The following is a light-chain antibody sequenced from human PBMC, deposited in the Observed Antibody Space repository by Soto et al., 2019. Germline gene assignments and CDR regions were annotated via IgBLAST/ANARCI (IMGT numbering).Light chain of an antibody. CDR3: SSYTSSSTLYVV. J-gene: IGLJ2*01. CDR1: SSDVGGYNY. CDR2: EVS. V-gene: IGLV2-14*01. Sequence: QSVLTQPASVSGSPGQSITISCTGTSSDVGGYNYVSWYQQNPGKAPKLMIYEVSYRPSGVSNRFSGSKSGNTASLTISGLQAEDEADYYCSSYTSSSTLYVVFGGGTQLTVL.